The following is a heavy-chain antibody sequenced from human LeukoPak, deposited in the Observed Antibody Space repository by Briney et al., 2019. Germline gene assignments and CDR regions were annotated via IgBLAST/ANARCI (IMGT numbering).Heavy chain of an antibody. D-gene: IGHD6-6*01. V-gene: IGHV4-59*01. CDR2: IYYSGTT. Sequence: SETLSLTCSVSASSISDYYWSWIRLPPGKGLEWIGYIYYSGTTNYNPSLKSRVTISKDPSKNQISLKLTPVTHADTAVYYCARGSNWFDPWGEGMLVTVSS. CDR3: ARGSNWFDP. CDR1: ASSISDYY. J-gene: IGHJ5*02.